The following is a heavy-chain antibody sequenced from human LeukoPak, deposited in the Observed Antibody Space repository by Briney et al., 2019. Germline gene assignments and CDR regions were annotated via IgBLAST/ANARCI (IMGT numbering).Heavy chain of an antibody. Sequence: SVKVSCKASGGTFSSYAISGVRQAPGQGLEWMGGIIPIFGTANYAQKFQGRVTITTDESTSTAYMELSSLRSEDTAVYYCARGYKVAPAAITERGGYNWFDPWGQGTLVTVSS. D-gene: IGHD2-2*01. CDR3: ARGYKVAPAAITERGGYNWFDP. CDR2: IIPIFGTA. CDR1: GGTFSSYA. V-gene: IGHV1-69*05. J-gene: IGHJ5*02.